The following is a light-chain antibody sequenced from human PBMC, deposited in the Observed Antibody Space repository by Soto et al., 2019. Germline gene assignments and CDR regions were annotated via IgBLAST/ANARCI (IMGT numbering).Light chain of an antibody. CDR3: QQIYSTPQT. CDR2: AAS. J-gene: IGKJ1*01. V-gene: IGKV1-39*01. Sequence: DIQMTQSPSSLSASVGDGVTITCRASQSISSYLNWYQQKPGKAPKLLIYAASSLQSGVPSRFSGRGSGTDFTLTISSLQPEDFVTYYCQQIYSTPQTFGQGTKVEIK. CDR1: QSISSY.